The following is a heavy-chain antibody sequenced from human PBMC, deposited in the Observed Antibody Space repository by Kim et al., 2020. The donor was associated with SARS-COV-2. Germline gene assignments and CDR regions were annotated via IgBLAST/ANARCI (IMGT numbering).Heavy chain of an antibody. CDR2: ISYDGSNK. CDR3: ARESRCGEFGNGMDV. J-gene: IGHJ6*02. V-gene: IGHV3-33*05. CDR1: GFTFSSYG. Sequence: GGSLRLSCAASGFTFSSYGMHWVRQAPGKGLEWVAVISYDGSNKYYADSVKGRFTISRDNSKNTLYLQMNSLRAEDTAVYYCARESRCGEFGNGMDVWGQGTTVTVSS. D-gene: IGHD3-10*01.